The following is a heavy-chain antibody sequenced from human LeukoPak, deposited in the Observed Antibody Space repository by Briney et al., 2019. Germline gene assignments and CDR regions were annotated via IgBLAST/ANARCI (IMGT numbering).Heavy chain of an antibody. J-gene: IGHJ1*01. CDR3: ARHDSNYYGFGSNPKH. V-gene: IGHV5-51*01. Sequence: GESLKFCCQASGYICTSYKIGWVRQMPGKGLEWMGIIYPGDSNTRYSPSFQGQVTISADKSISTAYLQWSSLKASDTAMYYCARHDSNYYGFGSNPKHWGRGTLVTVSS. CDR2: IYPGDSNT. D-gene: IGHD3-10*01. CDR1: GYICTSYK.